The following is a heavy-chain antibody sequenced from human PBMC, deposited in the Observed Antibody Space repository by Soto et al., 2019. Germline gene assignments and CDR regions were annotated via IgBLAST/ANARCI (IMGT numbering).Heavy chain of an antibody. V-gene: IGHV3-21*06. Sequence: EVQLVESGGGLVKPGGSLRLSCAASGFTFTRYSMNWVRKAPVKGLEWVSSISSTTNYIYYEDSMKGRFTISRDNAKHAQYLEMNSLTAEDTAVYYCSRESEDLTSNFDYWGQGNLVTDS. CDR1: GFTFTRYS. CDR2: ISSTTNYI. CDR3: SRESEDLTSNFDY. J-gene: IGHJ4*02.